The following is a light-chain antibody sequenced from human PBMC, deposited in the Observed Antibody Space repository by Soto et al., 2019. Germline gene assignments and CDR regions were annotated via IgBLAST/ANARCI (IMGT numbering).Light chain of an antibody. J-gene: IGKJ2*01. CDR1: QSVSSNN. CDR3: QQYATSRT. V-gene: IGKV3-20*01. CDR2: GAS. Sequence: EIVLTQSPGTLSLSPGERATLSCRASQSVSSNNLAWYQQRPGQAPRVVIYGASTRATGIPERFSGSGSGTDFTLTISRLEPEDFAVYYCQQYATSRTFGQGTKLEIK.